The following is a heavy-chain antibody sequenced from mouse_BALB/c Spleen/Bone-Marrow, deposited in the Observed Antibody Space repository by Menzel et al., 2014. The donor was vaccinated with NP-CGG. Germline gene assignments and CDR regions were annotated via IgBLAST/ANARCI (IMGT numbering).Heavy chain of an antibody. CDR3: ARKWTYYDGSGGDAMDY. D-gene: IGHD1-1*01. Sequence: QVQLKESGAELMKPGASVKISCKATGYTFSNYWIEWVKQRPGHGLEWIGEILPGSGGTNYNDKFKVKDTFTANTSSNTAYMQLSNLTSEDSAVYYCARKWTYYDGSGGDAMDYWGQGTSVTVSS. V-gene: IGHV1-9*01. CDR1: GYTFSNYW. CDR2: ILPGSGGT. J-gene: IGHJ4*01.